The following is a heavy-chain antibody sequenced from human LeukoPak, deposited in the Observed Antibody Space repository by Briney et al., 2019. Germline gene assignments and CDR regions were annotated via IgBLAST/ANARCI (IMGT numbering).Heavy chain of an antibody. J-gene: IGHJ4*02. V-gene: IGHV1-2*02. CDR2: INPNSGGT. CDR3: ARVGRYGQWLVPSYFDY. D-gene: IGHD6-19*01. CDR1: GYTFTGYY. Sequence: ASVKVSCKASGYTFTGYYMHWVRQAPGQGLEWMGWINPNSGGTNYAQKFQGRVTMTRDTSISTAYMELSRLRSDDTAVYYCARVGRYGQWLVPSYFDYWGQGTLVTVSS.